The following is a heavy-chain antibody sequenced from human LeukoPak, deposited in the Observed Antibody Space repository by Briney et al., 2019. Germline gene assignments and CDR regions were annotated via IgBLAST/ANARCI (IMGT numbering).Heavy chain of an antibody. J-gene: IGHJ6*03. V-gene: IGHV4-4*07. CDR1: GGSISSYY. Sequence: SETLSLTCTVSGGSISSYYWSWIRQPAGKGLEWIGRIYTSGSTNYNPSLKSRVTMSVDTSKNQFSLKLSSATAADTAVYYCARVAQRTPDIVVVPAAKDYMDVWGKGTTVTVSS. D-gene: IGHD2-2*01. CDR2: IYTSGST. CDR3: ARVAQRTPDIVVVPAAKDYMDV.